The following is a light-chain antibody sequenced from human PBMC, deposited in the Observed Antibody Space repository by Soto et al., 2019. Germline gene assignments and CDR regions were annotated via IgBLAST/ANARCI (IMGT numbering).Light chain of an antibody. Sequence: EIVMTQSPATLSVSPGERATLSCRASQSVSSNLAWYQQKPGQAPRLLIYGASTRATGIPARFSGSGSGTEFTLTISSLQSEDFAVYYCQLYNNWLIPFGQGTRLEIK. CDR2: GAS. CDR1: QSVSSN. J-gene: IGKJ5*01. CDR3: QLYNNWLIP. V-gene: IGKV3-15*01.